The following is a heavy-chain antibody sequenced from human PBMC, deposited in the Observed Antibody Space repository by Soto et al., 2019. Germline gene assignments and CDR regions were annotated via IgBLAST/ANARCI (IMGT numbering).Heavy chain of an antibody. D-gene: IGHD2-21*02. CDR1: GGSISSSNW. Sequence: QVQLQESGPGLVKPSGTLSLTCAVSGGSISSSNWWSWVRQPPGKGLEWIGEIYHSGSTNYNPSLKSRVTISVDKSKNQFSLKLSSVTAADTAVYYCARLLCGGDCWLYYYYGMDVWGQGTTVTVSS. CDR2: IYHSGST. J-gene: IGHJ6*02. V-gene: IGHV4-4*02. CDR3: ARLLCGGDCWLYYYYGMDV.